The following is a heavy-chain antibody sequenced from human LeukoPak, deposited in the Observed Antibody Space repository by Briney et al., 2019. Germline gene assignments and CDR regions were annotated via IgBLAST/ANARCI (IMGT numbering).Heavy chain of an antibody. V-gene: IGHV1-8*03. D-gene: IGHD1-26*01. Sequence: ASVKVSCKASGYTFTSYDINWVRQATGQGLEWMGWMNPNSGNTGYAQKFQGRVTITRNTSISTAYMELSSLRSEDTAVYYCARGKSGSYYQNGFDYWSQGTLVTVSS. CDR2: MNPNSGNT. CDR3: ARGKSGSYYQNGFDY. CDR1: GYTFTSYD. J-gene: IGHJ4*02.